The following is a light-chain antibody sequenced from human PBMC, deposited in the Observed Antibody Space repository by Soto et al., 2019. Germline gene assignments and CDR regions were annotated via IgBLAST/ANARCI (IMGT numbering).Light chain of an antibody. CDR3: QVRTNWSIA. CDR1: QSVSSN. J-gene: IGKJ5*01. V-gene: IGKV3-11*01. Sequence: EIVMAQSPATLAVAPGGRATLSRRASQSVSSNLAWYQQKPGQAPRLLIYDASNRATGIPARFSGTGSGTDFTLTINNLEPEDFAVYYCQVRTNWSIAFGRGTRLEIK. CDR2: DAS.